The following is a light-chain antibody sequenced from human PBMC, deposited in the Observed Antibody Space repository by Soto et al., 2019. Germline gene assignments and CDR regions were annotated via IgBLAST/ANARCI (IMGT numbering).Light chain of an antibody. CDR2: VNSDGSH. J-gene: IGLJ3*02. Sequence: QSVLTQSPSASASLGASVNLTCTLSSGHTSYAIAWHQQQPEKGPQYLMKVNSDGSHNKGDGIPDRFSGSTSGAERYLTISSLQSEDEADYYCQTWDTGIRVFGGGTKLTVL. V-gene: IGLV4-69*01. CDR1: SGHTSYA. CDR3: QTWDTGIRV.